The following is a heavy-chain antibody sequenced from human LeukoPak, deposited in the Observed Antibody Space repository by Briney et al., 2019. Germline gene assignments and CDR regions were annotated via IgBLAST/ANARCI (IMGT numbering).Heavy chain of an antibody. Sequence: SQTLSLTCTVSGGSISSHYWSWIRQPPGKGLEWIGYIYYSGSANYNPSLKSRVTISVDTSKNQFSLKLSSVTAADTAVYYCAIATGPSYYYDSSGYYLVGAFDIWGQGTMVTVSS. CDR2: IYYSGSA. J-gene: IGHJ3*02. V-gene: IGHV4-59*11. D-gene: IGHD3-22*01. CDR1: GGSISSHY. CDR3: AIATGPSYYYDSSGYYLVGAFDI.